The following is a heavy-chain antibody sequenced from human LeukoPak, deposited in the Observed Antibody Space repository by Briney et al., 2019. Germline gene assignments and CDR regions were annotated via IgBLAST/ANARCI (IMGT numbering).Heavy chain of an antibody. V-gene: IGHV3-53*01. J-gene: IGHJ6*02. CDR2: IYSGGNT. CDR3: ARENNFGSGMDV. Sequence: GGSLRLSCAASGFTISSNSMNWVRRAPGEGLQWVSVIYSGGNTYYADAVKGRFTISRDNSKNTLHLQMNSLSAEDTAIYYCARENNFGSGMDVWGQGTTVTVSS. D-gene: IGHD3-10*01. CDR1: GFTISSNS.